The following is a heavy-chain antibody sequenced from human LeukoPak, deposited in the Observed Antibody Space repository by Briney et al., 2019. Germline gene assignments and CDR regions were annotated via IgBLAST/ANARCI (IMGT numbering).Heavy chain of an antibody. CDR3: AKLVLVPDEPYEVEMATIRDY. J-gene: IGHJ4*02. Sequence: GGSLRLSCAASGFTFSSYAMHWVRQAPGKGLEWVAVISYDGSNKYYADSVKGRFTISRDNSKNTLYLQMNSLRAEDTAVYYCAKLVLVPDEPYEVEMATIRDYWGQGTLVTVSS. CDR1: GFTFSSYA. V-gene: IGHV3-30*04. CDR2: ISYDGSNK. D-gene: IGHD5-24*01.